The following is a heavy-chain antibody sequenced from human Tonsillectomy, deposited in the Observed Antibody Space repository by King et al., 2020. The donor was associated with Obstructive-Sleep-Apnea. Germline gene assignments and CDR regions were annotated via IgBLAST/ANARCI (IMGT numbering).Heavy chain of an antibody. Sequence: EVQLVESGGDLVQPGGSLRLSCAASGFKFASYALTWVRQAPGKGLEWVSTISGSGGRTNYADSVKGRFTISSETAKNTLNLQMNSLRAEETAIYYCAKDYYYDSNGPTRGIFDNGGQGTLVTVSS. CDR1: GFKFASYA. V-gene: IGHV3-23*04. J-gene: IGHJ4*02. CDR2: ISGSGGRT. CDR3: AKDYYYDSNGPTRGIFDN. D-gene: IGHD3-22*01.